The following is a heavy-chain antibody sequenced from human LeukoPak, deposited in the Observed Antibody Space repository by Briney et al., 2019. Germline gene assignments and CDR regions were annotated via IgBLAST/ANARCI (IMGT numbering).Heavy chain of an antibody. V-gene: IGHV1-69*06. CDR3: ARDQHGWELLLQDY. D-gene: IGHD1-26*01. J-gene: IGHJ4*02. CDR1: GGTFNSYA. CDR2: IIPIFGTT. Sequence: GASVKVSCKASGGTFNSYAISWVRQAPGQGLEWMGGIIPIFGTTNYARKFRGRVTLTADKSTRTAYMELSSLRSDDTAVYYCARDQHGWELLLQDYWGQGTLVTVSS.